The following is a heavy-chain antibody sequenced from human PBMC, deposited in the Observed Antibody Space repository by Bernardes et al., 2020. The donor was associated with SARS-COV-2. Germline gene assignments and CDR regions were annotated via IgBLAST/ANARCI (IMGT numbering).Heavy chain of an antibody. CDR3: ARDIWQRVSPRSGFDY. CDR1: GFTFSSYG. V-gene: IGHV3-33*01. J-gene: IGHJ4*02. CDR2: IWYDGSNK. Sequence: GGSLRLSCAASGFTFSSYGMHWVRQAPGKGLEWVAVIWYDGSNKYYADSVKGRFTISRDNSKNTLYLQMNSLRAEDTAVYYCARDIWQRVSPRSGFDYWGQGTLVTVSS. D-gene: IGHD2-21*01.